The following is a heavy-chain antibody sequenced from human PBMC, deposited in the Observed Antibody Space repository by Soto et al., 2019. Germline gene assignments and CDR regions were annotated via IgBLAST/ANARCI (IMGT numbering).Heavy chain of an antibody. V-gene: IGHV4-39*02. J-gene: IGHJ5*02. CDR2: VHYGGEV. D-gene: IGHD1-1*01. CDR1: GVSSSNGDSY. Sequence: QLQLQESGPRLVKPSETLSLTCTVSGVSSSNGDSYWCYIRQPPGNGLEWIGSVHYGGEVHYNRLVWGRLTWARDTSYNHHSMTLTYVSAADTAMYFCVRSHGSRRPWSEPWVQGTLVTVSS. CDR3: VRSHGSRRPWSEP.